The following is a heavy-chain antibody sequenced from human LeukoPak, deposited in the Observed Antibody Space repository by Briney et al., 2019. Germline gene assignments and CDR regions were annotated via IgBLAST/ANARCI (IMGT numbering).Heavy chain of an antibody. Sequence: SETLSLTCTVSGGSISSYYWSWIRQSPGKGLEGIGYIYYSGSTNYNPSLKSRVTISVDTSKNQFSLKLSSVTAADTAVYYCARTLIVATITDAFDIWGQGTMVTVSS. CDR3: ARTLIVATITDAFDI. D-gene: IGHD5-12*01. V-gene: IGHV4-59*08. CDR1: GGSISSYY. CDR2: IYYSGST. J-gene: IGHJ3*02.